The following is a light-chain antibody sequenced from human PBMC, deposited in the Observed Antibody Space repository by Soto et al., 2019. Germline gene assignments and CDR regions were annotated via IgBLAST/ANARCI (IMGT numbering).Light chain of an antibody. CDR3: QQRSNWPPYT. V-gene: IGKV3-11*01. CDR1: ESIRTF. J-gene: IGKJ2*01. Sequence: EIVLTQSPATLSLSPGERATHSCRASESIRTFLAWYQQKPGQAPRLLIYGASNRATGIPARFSGSGSGADFSLTISSLEPEDFAVYYCQQRSNWPPYTFGHGTKLEIK. CDR2: GAS.